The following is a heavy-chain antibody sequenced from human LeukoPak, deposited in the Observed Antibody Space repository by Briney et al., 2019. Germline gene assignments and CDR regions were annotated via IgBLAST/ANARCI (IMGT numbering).Heavy chain of an antibody. V-gene: IGHV4-34*01. Sequence: SETLSLTCAVYGGSFSGYYWSWIRQPPGKGLEWIGEINHSGSTNYNPSLKSRVTISVDTSKNQSSLKLSSVTAADTAVYYCARGLRRTPNWFDPWGQGTLVTVSS. CDR1: GGSFSGYY. D-gene: IGHD4-17*01. CDR2: INHSGST. J-gene: IGHJ5*02. CDR3: ARGLRRTPNWFDP.